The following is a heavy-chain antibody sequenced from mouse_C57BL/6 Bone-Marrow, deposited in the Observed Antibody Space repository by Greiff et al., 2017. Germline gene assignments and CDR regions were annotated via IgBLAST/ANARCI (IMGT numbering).Heavy chain of an antibody. Sequence: EVQLVESGGGLVQPGGSLKLSCAASGFTFSDYGMAWVRQAPRKGPEWVAFTSNLAYSIYYADTVTGRFTISRENAKNTLYLEMSSLRSEDTAMYYCARQRWDCYAMDYWGQGTSVTVSS. V-gene: IGHV5-15*01. CDR2: TSNLAYSI. J-gene: IGHJ4*01. CDR1: GFTFSDYG. D-gene: IGHD4-1*01. CDR3: ARQRWDCYAMDY.